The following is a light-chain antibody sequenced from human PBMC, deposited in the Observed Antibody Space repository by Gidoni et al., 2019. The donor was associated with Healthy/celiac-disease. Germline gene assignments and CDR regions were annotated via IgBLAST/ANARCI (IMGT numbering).Light chain of an antibody. CDR3: QQHSNWPRT. V-gene: IGKV3-11*01. Sequence: DIVLTQSPDTLSLSPGERATLSCRASQSISSYLAWYQQKPGQAPRLLIYDASNRATGIPARFSGSGSGTDFTLTISSLEPEDFAVYYCQQHSNWPRTFGQGTKVEIK. CDR1: QSISSY. CDR2: DAS. J-gene: IGKJ1*01.